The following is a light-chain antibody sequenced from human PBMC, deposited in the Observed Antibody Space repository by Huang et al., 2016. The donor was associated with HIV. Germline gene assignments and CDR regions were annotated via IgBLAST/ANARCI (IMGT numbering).Light chain of an antibody. V-gene: IGKV1-39*01. CDR2: AAS. J-gene: IGKJ4*01. Sequence: DTQMTQSPSSLSASVGDRVTIPSRASQSIRSFLNWYQQKPGKAPKLLIYAASSLQSGVPSRFSGSGSGTDFTLTISSLQPEDFATYYCQQSYSTPLTFGGGTKVEIK. CDR1: QSIRSF. CDR3: QQSYSTPLT.